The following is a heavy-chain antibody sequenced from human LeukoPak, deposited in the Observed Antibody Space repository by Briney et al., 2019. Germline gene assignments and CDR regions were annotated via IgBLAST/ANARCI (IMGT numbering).Heavy chain of an antibody. V-gene: IGHV1-2*02. D-gene: IGHD3-10*01. CDR2: INPNSGGT. Sequence: ASVKVSCKASGYTFTGYCMHWVRQAPGQGLEWMGWINPNSGGTNYAQKFQGRVTMTRDTSISTAYMELSRLRSDDTAVYYCAKGSGSTDRGFDYWGQGTLVTVSS. CDR3: AKGSGSTDRGFDY. CDR1: GYTFTGYC. J-gene: IGHJ4*02.